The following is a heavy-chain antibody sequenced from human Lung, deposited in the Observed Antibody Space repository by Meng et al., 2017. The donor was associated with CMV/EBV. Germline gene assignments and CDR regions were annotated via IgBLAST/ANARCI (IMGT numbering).Heavy chain of an antibody. CDR3: AMGLGYCSSTSCYRGGGY. D-gene: IGHD2-2*02. CDR1: GDSVSSNSAA. Sequence: QTLSLTXAISGDSVSSNSAAWNWIRQSPSRGLEWLGRTYYRSKWYNDYAVSVKSRITINPDTSKNQFSLQLNSVTPEDTAVYYCAMGLGYCSSTSCYRGGGYWGQGTLVTVSS. J-gene: IGHJ4*02. V-gene: IGHV6-1*01. CDR2: TYYRSKWYN.